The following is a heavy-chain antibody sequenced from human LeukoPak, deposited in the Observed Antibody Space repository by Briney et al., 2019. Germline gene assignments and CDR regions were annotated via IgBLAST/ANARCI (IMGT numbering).Heavy chain of an antibody. J-gene: IGHJ4*02. Sequence: KAGGSLRLSCAASGFTFSNAWMSWVRQAPGRGLEWVGRIKRKGGDGTIDYAAPVKGRLSISRDDSKNTLYLQMNSLKSEDTAVYYCTAGTGRSDFDYWGQGTLVTVSS. V-gene: IGHV3-15*01. CDR2: IKRKGGDGTI. CDR1: GFTFSNAW. CDR3: TAGTGRSDFDY. D-gene: IGHD3/OR15-3a*01.